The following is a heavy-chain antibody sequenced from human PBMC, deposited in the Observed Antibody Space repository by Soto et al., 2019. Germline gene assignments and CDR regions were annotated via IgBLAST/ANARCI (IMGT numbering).Heavy chain of an antibody. CDR1: GGTFSNYA. Sequence: QVQLVQSGAEVKKPGSSVKVSCKASGGTFSNYAITWVRQAPGQGLEWLGRIIPIFGSANYAQKFQGRVTITADESTTTDYMELSSLRSDDTAVYYCAKDGGKEGYFGDWFDPWGQGTLVTVSS. J-gene: IGHJ5*02. V-gene: IGHV1-69*15. CDR3: AKDGGKEGYFGDWFDP. D-gene: IGHD1-26*01. CDR2: IIPIFGSA.